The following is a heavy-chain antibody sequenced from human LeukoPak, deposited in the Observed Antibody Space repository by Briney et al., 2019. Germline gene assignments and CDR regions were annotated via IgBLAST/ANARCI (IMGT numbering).Heavy chain of an antibody. CDR3: ARGDCSSTSCYSESDWFDP. D-gene: IGHD2-2*01. Sequence: GGSLRLSCAASEFSFSNFAMYWVRQAPGKGLEWLAVISYDGSIRYYADSVKGRFTISRDNAKNSLYLQMNSLRAEDTAVYYCARGDCSSTSCYSESDWFDPWGQGTLVTVSS. CDR1: EFSFSNFA. CDR2: ISYDGSIR. J-gene: IGHJ5*02. V-gene: IGHV3-30-3*01.